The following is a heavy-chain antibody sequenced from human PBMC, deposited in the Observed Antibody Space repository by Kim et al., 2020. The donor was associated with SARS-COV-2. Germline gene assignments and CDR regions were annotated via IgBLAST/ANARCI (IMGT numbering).Heavy chain of an antibody. CDR1: GGTFSSYA. CDR3: ARDSDSYDYVWGSYRPRNGVFDI. CDR2: IIPIFGTA. V-gene: IGHV1-69*13. D-gene: IGHD3-16*02. Sequence: SVKVSCKASGGTFSSYAISWVRQAPGQGLEWMGGIIPIFGTANYAQKFQGRVTITADESTSTAYMELSSLRSEDTAVYYCARDSDSYDYVWGSYRPRNGVFDIWGQGTMVTVSS. J-gene: IGHJ3*02.